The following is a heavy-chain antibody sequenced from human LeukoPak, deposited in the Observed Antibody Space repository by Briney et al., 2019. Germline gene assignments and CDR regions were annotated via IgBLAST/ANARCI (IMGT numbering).Heavy chain of an antibody. CDR3: LRALDY. CDR2: IKEDGSEK. J-gene: IGHJ4*02. Sequence: GGSLRLSCAASGFTFSADCMNWVRQAPGKGLEWVANIKEDGSEKYYVDSVKGRFTISRDNAKNSLFLQMNSLRVEDTAVYYCLRALDYWGQGTLVTVSS. CDR1: GFTFSADC. V-gene: IGHV3-7*04.